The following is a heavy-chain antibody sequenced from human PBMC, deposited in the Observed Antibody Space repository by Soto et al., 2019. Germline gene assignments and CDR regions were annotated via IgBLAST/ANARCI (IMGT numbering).Heavy chain of an antibody. CDR1: GFTFSSYA. V-gene: IGHV3-23*01. CDR2: ISGSGSST. Sequence: GGSLRLSCAASGFTFSSYAMIWVRQAPGKGLEWVSAISGSGSSTYYADSVKGRFSISRDHSKNTLYLQMSSLRAEDTAVYYCARRSPSWAFDTWGQGTMVTVSS. CDR3: ARRSPSWAFDT. J-gene: IGHJ3*02. D-gene: IGHD2-15*01.